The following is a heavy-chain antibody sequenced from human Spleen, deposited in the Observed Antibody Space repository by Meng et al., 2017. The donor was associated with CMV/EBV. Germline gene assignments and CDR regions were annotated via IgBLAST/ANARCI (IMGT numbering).Heavy chain of an antibody. Sequence: SVKVSCKASGGTFSSYGISWVRQAPGQGLEWMGGIIPILGIANYAQKFQGRVTITADKSTSTAYMELSSLRSEDTAVYYCAREPRNFFDYWGQGTLVTVSS. CDR3: AREPRNFFDY. CDR1: GGTFSSYG. V-gene: IGHV1-69*10. CDR2: IIPILGIA. J-gene: IGHJ4*02.